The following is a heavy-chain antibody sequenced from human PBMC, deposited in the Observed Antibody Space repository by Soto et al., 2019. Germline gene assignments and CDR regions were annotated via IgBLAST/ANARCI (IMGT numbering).Heavy chain of an antibody. CDR2: INHSGSS. V-gene: IGHV4-34*01. CDR1: GGSFSGFY. Sequence: PSETLSLTCAVHGGSFSGFYWTWIRQPPGKGLEWTGEINHSGSSNYNPPLKSRVTMSLDTSRNQFSLSLNSVTAADTAVYYCDRMAGTWYFDLWGRGTLVTVSS. D-gene: IGHD1-1*01. J-gene: IGHJ2*01. CDR3: DRMAGTWYFDL.